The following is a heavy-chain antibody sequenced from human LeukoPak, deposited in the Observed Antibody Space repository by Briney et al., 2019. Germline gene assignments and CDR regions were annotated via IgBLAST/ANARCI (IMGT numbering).Heavy chain of an antibody. V-gene: IGHV3-53*01. J-gene: IGHJ4*02. D-gene: IGHD6-13*01. CDR3: TKGGYTTYFDY. CDR2: IYSDGST. CDR1: GFIVSGDF. Sequence: GGSLRLSCAASGFIVSGDFMSWVRQAPGKGLEWVSVIYSDGSTYYADSVEGRFTISRDNSKNTQWLQMNSLRVEDTAVYYCTKGGYTTYFDYWGQGTLVTVSS.